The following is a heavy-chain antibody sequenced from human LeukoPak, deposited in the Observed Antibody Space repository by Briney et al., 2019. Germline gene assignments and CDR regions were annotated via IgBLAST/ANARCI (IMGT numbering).Heavy chain of an antibody. Sequence: PSETLSLTCTVSGGSISSYYWSWIRQPPGKGLEWIGYIYYSGSTNYNPSLKSRVTISVDTSKNQFSLKLSSVTAADTAVYYCARDKYYDFWSGYSYYYYYGMDVWGQGTTVTVSS. D-gene: IGHD3-3*01. V-gene: IGHV4-59*01. CDR1: GGSISSYY. CDR2: IYYSGST. CDR3: ARDKYYDFWSGYSYYYYYGMDV. J-gene: IGHJ6*02.